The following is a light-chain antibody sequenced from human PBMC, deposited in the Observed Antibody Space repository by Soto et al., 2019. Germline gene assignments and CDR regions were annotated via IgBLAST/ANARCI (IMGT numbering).Light chain of an antibody. CDR3: QSYDSTLSASV. J-gene: IGLJ1*01. CDR2: DNS. CDR1: SSNIGAGYD. V-gene: IGLV1-40*01. Sequence: QSVLTQPPSVSGAPGQRVTISCTGSSSNIGAGYDVHWYQQVPGTVPKLLIYDNSNRPSGVPDRFSASKSGASASLAITGLQAEDEADYYCQSYDSTLSASVFGTGTKLTVL.